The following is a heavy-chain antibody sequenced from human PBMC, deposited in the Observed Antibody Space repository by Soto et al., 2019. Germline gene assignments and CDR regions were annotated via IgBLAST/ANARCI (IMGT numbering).Heavy chain of an antibody. D-gene: IGHD1-1*01. CDR3: ARQRSPYGMDV. Sequence: QVQLQESGPGLVKPSQTLSLTCTVSGGSISSADYYWSWIRQPPGKGLEWIGYIYYSGSAYYNPSXTXXATLPVDTSTILCSLKPSPVTAPVTAVYYCARQRSPYGMDVWGQGTTVTVSS. J-gene: IGHJ6*02. CDR2: IYYSGSA. CDR1: GGSISSADYY. V-gene: IGHV4-30-4*01.